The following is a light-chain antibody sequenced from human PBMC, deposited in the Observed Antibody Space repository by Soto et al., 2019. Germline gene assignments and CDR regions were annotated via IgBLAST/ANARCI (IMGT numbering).Light chain of an antibody. CDR1: QSVSSK. J-gene: IGKJ4*01. CDR3: QQYHSSFLT. V-gene: IGKV3-15*01. Sequence: EIVLTQSPPSRSVSAEERATRACRASQSVSSKVAWYQQKPGQAPSLVIYDTYIRATGIPARFSGSGFGTEFALTISSLQPEDFVTSYCQQYHSSFLTFGGGTKVDIK. CDR2: DTY.